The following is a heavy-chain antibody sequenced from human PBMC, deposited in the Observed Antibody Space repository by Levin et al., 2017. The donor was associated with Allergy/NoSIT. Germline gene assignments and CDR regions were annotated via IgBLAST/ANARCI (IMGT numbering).Heavy chain of an antibody. CDR2: IWPGDSDT. J-gene: IGHJ4*02. CDR1: GYTFTSYW. Sequence: GESLKISCQGSGYTFTSYWIVWVRQKSGKGLEWMGSIWPGDSDTRYGPSFQGQVTISVDKSTSTAYLKWSSLKASDTDLYYCARPFYSGYEYFDYWGQGTLVTVSS. CDR3: ARPFYSGYEYFDY. V-gene: IGHV5-51*01. D-gene: IGHD5-12*01.